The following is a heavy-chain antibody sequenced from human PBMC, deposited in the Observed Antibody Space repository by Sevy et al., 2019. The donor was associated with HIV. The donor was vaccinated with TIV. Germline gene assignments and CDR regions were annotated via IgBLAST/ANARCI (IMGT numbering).Heavy chain of an antibody. V-gene: IGHV3-21*01. J-gene: IGHJ4*02. D-gene: IGHD3-22*01. CDR3: ASGSLDSTGYPFDY. Sequence: GGSLRLSCAASGFTFSRYWMSWVRQAPGKGLEWVSSISSSSTYIYYADSVRGRFTISRDNAKNSLYLQMHSLRAEDTAVYYCASGSLDSTGYPFDYWGQGTLVTVSS. CDR1: GFTFSRYW. CDR2: ISSSSTYI.